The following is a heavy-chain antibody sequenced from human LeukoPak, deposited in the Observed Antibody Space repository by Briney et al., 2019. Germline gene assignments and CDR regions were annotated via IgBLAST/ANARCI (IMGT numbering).Heavy chain of an antibody. D-gene: IGHD5-18*01. Sequence: SVKVSCKASGGTFSSYAISWVRQAPGQGLEWMGRIIPILGIANYAQKFQGRVTITADKSTSTAYMELSSLRSEDTAVYYCATGEGDTAMAHLDYWGQGTLVTVSS. CDR3: ATGEGDTAMAHLDY. J-gene: IGHJ4*02. V-gene: IGHV1-69*04. CDR1: GGTFSSYA. CDR2: IIPILGIA.